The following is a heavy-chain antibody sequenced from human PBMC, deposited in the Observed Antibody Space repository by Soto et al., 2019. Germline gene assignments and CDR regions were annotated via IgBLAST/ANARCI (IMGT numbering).Heavy chain of an antibody. J-gene: IGHJ4*01. Sequence: GGSLRLSCAASGFRFDDNAMNWVRQAPGKGLEWVSGISWNSGSIGYADSVEGRFTISRDNAKNSLYLQMNSLRAEDTALYYCEKGIAAPADSGQRTLATVSS. CDR3: EKGIAAPAD. CDR1: GFRFDDNA. V-gene: IGHV3-9*01. D-gene: IGHD6-13*01. CDR2: ISWNSGSI.